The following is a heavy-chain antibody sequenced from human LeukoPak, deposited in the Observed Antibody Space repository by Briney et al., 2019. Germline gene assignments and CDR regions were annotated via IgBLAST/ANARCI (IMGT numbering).Heavy chain of an antibody. D-gene: IGHD3-9*01. Sequence: GGSLRLSCAASGFTFSSYSMNWVRQAPGKGLEWVSSISSSSSYIYYADSVKGRFTISGDNAKNSLYLQMNSLRAEDTAVYYCARDDYDILTGYFYYFDYWGQGTLVTVSS. V-gene: IGHV3-21*01. CDR1: GFTFSSYS. CDR3: ARDDYDILTGYFYYFDY. CDR2: ISSSSSYI. J-gene: IGHJ4*02.